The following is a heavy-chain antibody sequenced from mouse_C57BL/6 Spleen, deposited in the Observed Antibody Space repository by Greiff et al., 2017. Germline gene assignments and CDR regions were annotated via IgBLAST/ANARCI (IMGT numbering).Heavy chain of an antibody. CDR1: GYTFTDYY. Sequence: QVQLQQSGAELVRPGASVKLSCKASGYTFTDYYINWVKQRPGQGLEWIARIYPGSGNTYYNEKFKGKATLTAEKSSSTAYMQLSSLTSEDSAVYFCARWGNYDDAMDYWGQGTSVTVSS. CDR2: IYPGSGNT. CDR3: ARWGNYDDAMDY. V-gene: IGHV1-76*01. J-gene: IGHJ4*01. D-gene: IGHD2-3*01.